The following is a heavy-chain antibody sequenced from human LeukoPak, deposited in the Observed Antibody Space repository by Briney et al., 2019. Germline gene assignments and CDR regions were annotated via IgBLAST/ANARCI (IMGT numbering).Heavy chain of an antibody. CDR1: GFTFSSYS. CDR2: ISSSSSYI. Sequence: GGSLRLLCAASGFTFSSYSMNWVRQAPGKGLEWVSSISSSSSYIYYADSVKGRFTISRDNAKNSLYLQMNSLRAEDTAVYYCARDMDPTMVRGVHYFDYWGQGTLVTVSS. V-gene: IGHV3-21*01. D-gene: IGHD3-10*01. CDR3: ARDMDPTMVRGVHYFDY. J-gene: IGHJ4*02.